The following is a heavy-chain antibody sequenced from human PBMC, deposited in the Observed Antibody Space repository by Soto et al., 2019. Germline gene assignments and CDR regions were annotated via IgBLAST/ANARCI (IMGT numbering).Heavy chain of an antibody. D-gene: IGHD1-26*01. CDR2: IIPIFGTA. CDR1: GGTFSSYA. CDR3: AIEFCMGSYYVCLLDY. Sequence: PVNVSCKSAGGTFSSYAISWVRQAPGQGLEWMGGIIPIFGTANYAQKFQGRVTITADESTSTAYMELSSLRSEDTAVYYCAIEFCMGSYYVCLLDYSGQGTPVTVSS. V-gene: IGHV1-69*13. J-gene: IGHJ4*02.